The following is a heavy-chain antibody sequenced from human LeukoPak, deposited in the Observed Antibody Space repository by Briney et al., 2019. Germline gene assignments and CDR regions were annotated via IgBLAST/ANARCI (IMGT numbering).Heavy chain of an antibody. V-gene: IGHV1-18*01. D-gene: IGHD6-13*01. Sequence: ASVKVSCKASGYTFTSYGISWVRQAPGQGLEWMGWISAYNGNTNYAQKLQGRVTMTTDTSTSTAYMELRSLRSDDTAVYYCARLFRSSSWRRGTNHNWFDPWGQGILVTVSS. CDR1: GYTFTSYG. CDR2: ISAYNGNT. CDR3: ARLFRSSSWRRGTNHNWFDP. J-gene: IGHJ5*02.